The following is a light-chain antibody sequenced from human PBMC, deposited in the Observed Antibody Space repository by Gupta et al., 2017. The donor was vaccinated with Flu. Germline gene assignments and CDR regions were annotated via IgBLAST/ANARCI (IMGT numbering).Light chain of an antibody. CDR3: SSYTNTRDVV. CDR1: SGDVGGYNY. J-gene: IGLJ2*01. V-gene: IGLV2-14*01. Sequence: SITSPCTGTSGDVGGYNYVSWDQQHPRKAPKLLIYEVTKRPSGVSNRFSAFKSGNTASLTISGLQAEDEADYYCSSYTNTRDVVFGGGTRLTV. CDR2: EVT.